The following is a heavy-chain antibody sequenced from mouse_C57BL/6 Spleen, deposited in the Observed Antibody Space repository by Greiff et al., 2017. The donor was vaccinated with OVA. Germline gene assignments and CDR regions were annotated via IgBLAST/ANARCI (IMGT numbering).Heavy chain of an antibody. CDR1: GFTFSSYA. Sequence: EVQLQQSGGGLVKPGGSLKLSCAASGFTFSSYAMSWVRQTPEKRLEWVATISDGGSYTYYPDNVKGRFTISRDNAKNNLYLQMSHLKSEDTAMYYCASHYDGYHYFDYWGQGTTLTVSS. J-gene: IGHJ2*01. CDR3: ASHYDGYHYFDY. V-gene: IGHV5-4*01. CDR2: ISDGGSYT. D-gene: IGHD2-3*01.